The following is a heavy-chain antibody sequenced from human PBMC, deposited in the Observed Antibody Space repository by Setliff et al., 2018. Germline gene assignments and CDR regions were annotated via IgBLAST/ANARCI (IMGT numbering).Heavy chain of an antibody. J-gene: IGHJ4*02. D-gene: IGHD7-27*01. CDR1: GGSISSHY. CDR3: AREALLGIGVSRRPDY. Sequence: SETLSLTCTVSGGSISSHYWSWIRQPPGKGPEWIGSIYYSGSTNYNPSLKSRVTISVDTSKNQFSLKLSSVTAADTAVYYCAREALLGIGVSRRPDYWGQGTLVTVSS. V-gene: IGHV4-59*11. CDR2: IYYSGST.